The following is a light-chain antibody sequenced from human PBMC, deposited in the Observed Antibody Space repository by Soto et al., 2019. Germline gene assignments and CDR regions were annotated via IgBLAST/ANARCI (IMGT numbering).Light chain of an antibody. CDR2: AAS. CDR1: QGISNY. V-gene: IGKV1-27*01. CDR3: EKYNSAPLT. J-gene: IGKJ1*01. Sequence: DLKMTQSPSSMSESVGVRVSITCGASQGISNYLAWYQQKPGKVHKPLIYAASTLQSGVPSRFSGSGSGTDFTLTISSLQPEDVATYYCEKYNSAPLTVGKENKVAIK.